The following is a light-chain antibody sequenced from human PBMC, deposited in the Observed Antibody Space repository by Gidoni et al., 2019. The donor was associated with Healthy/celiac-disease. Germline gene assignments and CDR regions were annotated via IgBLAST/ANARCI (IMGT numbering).Light chain of an antibody. CDR2: GAS. CDR1: QSVSSSY. J-gene: IGKJ2*01. Sequence: EIVLPQSPGTLSLSPGERATLSCRASQSVSSSYLAWYQQKPGQAPRLLIYGASSRATGIPDRFSGSGSVTDFTLTISRLEPEDFAVYYCQQYGSSHTFGQGTKLEIK. V-gene: IGKV3-20*01. CDR3: QQYGSSHT.